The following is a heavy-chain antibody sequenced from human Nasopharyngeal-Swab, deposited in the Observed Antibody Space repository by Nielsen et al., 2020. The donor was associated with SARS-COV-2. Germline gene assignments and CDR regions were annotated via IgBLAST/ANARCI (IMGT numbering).Heavy chain of an antibody. Sequence: GGPLRLSCVASRFTFSRWPMHWVRQAPAKGLEWVTVISSDGSDKQYVDSVKGRFTISRDNSKNTLYLQVKSLRADDTGVYYCASLRADTPDFAYLGQGTLVTGSS. V-gene: IGHV3-30*03. CDR3: ASLRADTPDFAY. D-gene: IGHD2-15*01. CDR1: RFTFSRWP. J-gene: IGHJ4*02. CDR2: ISSDGSDK.